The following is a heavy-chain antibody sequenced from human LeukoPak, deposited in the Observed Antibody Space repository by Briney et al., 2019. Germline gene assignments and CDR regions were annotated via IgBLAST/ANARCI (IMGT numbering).Heavy chain of an antibody. CDR1: GFTFSGYS. CDR2: ISHSGDST. J-gene: IGHJ5*02. D-gene: IGHD1-26*01. CDR3: AKDVGPHDPNWFDP. Sequence: EGSLRLSCAASGFTFSGYSMSWVRQAPGKGLEWVSSISHSGDSTYYAESVKGRFTISRDNSKNTVSLQMNSLRAEDTAVYYCAKDVGPHDPNWFDPWGQGTLVTVSS. V-gene: IGHV3-23*01.